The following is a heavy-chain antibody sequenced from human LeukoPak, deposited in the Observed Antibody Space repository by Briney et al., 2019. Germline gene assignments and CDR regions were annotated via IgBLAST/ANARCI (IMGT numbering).Heavy chain of an antibody. CDR1: GFTFSSYW. D-gene: IGHD6-19*01. V-gene: IGHV3-7*01. CDR2: IKQDGTEN. CDR3: ARSPAVPGFVSVDY. Sequence: PGGSLRLSCAASGFTFSSYWMSWVRQAPGKGLEWVANIKQDGTENFYVDSVKGRFTISRDNAKNSLYLEMNSLRAEDTAVCYCARSPAVPGFVSVDYWGQGTLVTVSS. J-gene: IGHJ4*02.